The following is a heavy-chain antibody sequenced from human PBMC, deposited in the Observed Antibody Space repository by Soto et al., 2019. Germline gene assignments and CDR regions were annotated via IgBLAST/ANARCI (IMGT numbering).Heavy chain of an antibody. Sequence: QVQLVESGGGVVQPGRSLRLSCAASGFTFSSYGMHWVRQAPGKGLEWVAVISYDGSNKYYADSVKGRFTISIDNSKNTLYLQMNSLRAEDTAVYYCAKAQSASQGYNDYWGQGTLVTVSS. J-gene: IGHJ4*02. D-gene: IGHD5-12*01. CDR2: ISYDGSNK. CDR3: AKAQSASQGYNDY. CDR1: GFTFSSYG. V-gene: IGHV3-30*18.